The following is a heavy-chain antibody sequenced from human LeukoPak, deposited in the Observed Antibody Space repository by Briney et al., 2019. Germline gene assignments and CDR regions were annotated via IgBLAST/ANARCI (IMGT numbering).Heavy chain of an antibody. CDR3: AREILGVVTNVDY. Sequence: GGSLRLSCAASGFTFSSYSMNLVRQAPGKGLEWVSYISSSSSTIYYADSVKGRFTISRDNAKNSLYLQMNSLRAEDTAVYYCAREILGVVTNVDYWGQGTLVTVSS. CDR1: GFTFSSYS. D-gene: IGHD3-3*01. CDR2: ISSSSSTI. V-gene: IGHV3-48*01. J-gene: IGHJ4*02.